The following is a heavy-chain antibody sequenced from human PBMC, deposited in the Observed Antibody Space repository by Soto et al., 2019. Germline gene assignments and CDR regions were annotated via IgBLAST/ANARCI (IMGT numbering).Heavy chain of an antibody. D-gene: IGHD2-21*02. CDR3: ARATAFADAIGYGRDV. V-gene: IGHV4-4*02. J-gene: IGHJ6*02. CDR2: IHHSGST. CDR1: GDSISRRNW. Sequence: QVQLQESGPGLVKPSGTLSLSCAVSGDSISRRNWWSWVRQSPGQGLEWIGEIHHSGSTNYNLSLKSRVTISIDKSKNHFSLSLTSVTAADTAVYYCARATAFADAIGYGRDVWGQGTAATVSS.